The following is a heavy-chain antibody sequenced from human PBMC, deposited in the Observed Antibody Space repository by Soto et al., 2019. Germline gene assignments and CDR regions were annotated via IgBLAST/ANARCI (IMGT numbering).Heavy chain of an antibody. Sequence: EVQLVESGGGLVQPGGSLRLSCAASGFTFSSYTMNWVRQAPGKGLEWVSYISRSSTTIYYADSVKGRFTISRDNAKNSLYLQMNSLRDEDTAVYYCAKDGGQQLVFDSWGQGTLVTVSS. CDR2: ISRSSTTI. CDR1: GFTFSSYT. D-gene: IGHD6-13*01. V-gene: IGHV3-48*02. CDR3: AKDGGQQLVFDS. J-gene: IGHJ4*02.